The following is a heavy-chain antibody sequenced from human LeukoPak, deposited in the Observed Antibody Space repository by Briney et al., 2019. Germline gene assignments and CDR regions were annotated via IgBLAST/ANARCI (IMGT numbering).Heavy chain of an antibody. D-gene: IGHD2-2*01. J-gene: IGHJ5*02. CDR1: GYTFTGYY. Sequence: ASVKVSCKASGYTFTGYYMHWVRQAPGQGLEWMGWINPNSGGTNYAQKFQGRVTMTRDTSISTAYMELSRLRSDDTAVYYCARLVPSGITTSLWDRFDPWGQGTLVTVSS. CDR2: INPNSGGT. CDR3: ARLVPSGITTSLWDRFDP. V-gene: IGHV1-2*02.